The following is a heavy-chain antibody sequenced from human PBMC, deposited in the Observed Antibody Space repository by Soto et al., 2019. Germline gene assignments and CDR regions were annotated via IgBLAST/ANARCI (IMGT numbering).Heavy chain of an antibody. Sequence: PSETLSLTCTVSVGSISSYYWSWIRQPPGKGLEWIGYIYYSGSTNYNPSLKSRVTISVDTSKNQFSLKLSSVTAADTAVYYCARDRTIVATTSYYGMDVWGQGTTVTVS. D-gene: IGHD5-12*01. J-gene: IGHJ6*02. V-gene: IGHV4-59*01. CDR1: VGSISSYY. CDR2: IYYSGST. CDR3: ARDRTIVATTSYYGMDV.